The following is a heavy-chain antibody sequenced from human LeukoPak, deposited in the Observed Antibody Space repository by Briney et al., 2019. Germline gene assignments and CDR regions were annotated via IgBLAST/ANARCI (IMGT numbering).Heavy chain of an antibody. V-gene: IGHV3-30*18. CDR1: GFTFSRNG. CDR2: ISPDGSSQ. Sequence: PGRSLRLSCAASGFTFSRNGMHWVRQAPGKGLEWVSVISPDGSSQDYADSVKGRFTTSRDNSENTLYLQMNGLRAEDTAVYYCAKDRSSSWSFDYWGQGTLVTVSS. CDR3: AKDRSSSWSFDY. D-gene: IGHD6-13*01. J-gene: IGHJ4*02.